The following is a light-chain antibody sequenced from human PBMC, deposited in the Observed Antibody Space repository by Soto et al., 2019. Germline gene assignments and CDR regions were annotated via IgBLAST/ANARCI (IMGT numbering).Light chain of an antibody. CDR1: SSDVGGYNY. J-gene: IGLJ2*01. CDR3: CSYAGSYNVV. V-gene: IGLV2-11*01. CDR2: XXS. Sequence: QSALTQPRSVSGSPGQSVTISCTGTSSDVGGYNYVSWYQQHPGKAPKLVIYXXSXRPSXXXXRFSGSKSGNTASLTISGLQAEDXADYYCCSYAGSYNVVFGGGTKLTVL.